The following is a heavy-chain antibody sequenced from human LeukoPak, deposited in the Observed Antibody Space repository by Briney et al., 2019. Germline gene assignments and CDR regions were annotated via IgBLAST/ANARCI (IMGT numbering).Heavy chain of an antibody. CDR1: GYSFTSYW. D-gene: IGHD3-10*01. CDR3: ARLPYYYGSGSFSYYFDY. V-gene: IGHV5-51*01. CDR2: IYPGDSDT. J-gene: IGHJ4*02. Sequence: GASLKISCKGSGYSFTSYWIGWVRQMPGKGLECMGIIYPGDSDTRYSPSFQGQVTISADKSISTAYLQWSSLKASDTAMYYCARLPYYYGSGSFSYYFDYWGQGTLVTVSS.